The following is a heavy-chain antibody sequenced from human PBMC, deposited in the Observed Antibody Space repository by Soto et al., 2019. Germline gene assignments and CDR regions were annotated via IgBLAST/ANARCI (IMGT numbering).Heavy chain of an antibody. Sequence: GASVKVSCKASGGTFSSYAISWVRQAPGQGLEWMGGIIPIFGTANYAQKFQGRVTITADKSTSTAYMELSSLRSEDTAVYYCARDRDVVVPAGNYYGMDVWGQGTAVTVSS. V-gene: IGHV1-69*06. CDR2: IIPIFGTA. D-gene: IGHD2-2*01. J-gene: IGHJ6*02. CDR3: ARDRDVVVPAGNYYGMDV. CDR1: GGTFSSYA.